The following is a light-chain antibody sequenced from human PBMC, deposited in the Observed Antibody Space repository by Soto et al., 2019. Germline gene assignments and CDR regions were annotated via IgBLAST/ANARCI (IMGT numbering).Light chain of an antibody. V-gene: IGKV3-15*01. CDR1: QSVSYY. Sequence: EIVLTQSPGTLSLSPGERATLSCRASQSVSYYLAWYQQKPGQAPRLLIYDASTRATGIPVRFSGSGSGTEFTLTINSLQSEDFAVYYCQQYNNWPITFGQGTRLEIK. CDR2: DAS. CDR3: QQYNNWPIT. J-gene: IGKJ5*01.